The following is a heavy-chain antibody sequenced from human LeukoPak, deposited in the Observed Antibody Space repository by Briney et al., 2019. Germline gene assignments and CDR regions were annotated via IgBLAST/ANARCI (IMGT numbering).Heavy chain of an antibody. CDR2: IKQDGSEK. J-gene: IGHJ4*02. D-gene: IGHD3-22*01. V-gene: IGHV3-7*01. Sequence: PGGSLRLSCAASGFTFSTYWMTWVRQAPGKGREWVANIKQDGSEKYFVESLRGRFSISRDNVKNTPFFQMSSLSAEDTAVYYCGICLYDSTGYYSVPSHLDYWGQGTLVTVSS. CDR1: GFTFSTYW. CDR3: GICLYDSTGYYSVPSHLDY.